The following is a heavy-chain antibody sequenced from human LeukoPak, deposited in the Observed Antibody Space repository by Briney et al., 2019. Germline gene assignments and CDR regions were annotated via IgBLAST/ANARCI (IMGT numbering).Heavy chain of an antibody. CDR3: ARGYSGYDQDY. V-gene: IGHV4-38-2*02. Sequence: SETLSLTCTVSGYSISSGYYWGWIRQPPGKGLEWMGSIYHSGSTYYNPSLKSRVTISVDTSKNQFSLKLSSVTAADTAVYYCARGYSGYDQDYWGQGTLVTVSS. CDR2: IYHSGST. D-gene: IGHD5-12*01. CDR1: GYSISSGYY. J-gene: IGHJ4*02.